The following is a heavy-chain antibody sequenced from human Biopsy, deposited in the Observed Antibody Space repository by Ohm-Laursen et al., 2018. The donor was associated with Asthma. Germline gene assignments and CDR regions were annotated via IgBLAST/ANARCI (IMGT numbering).Heavy chain of an antibody. Sequence: SVTVSCQASGDSFSNYAISWVRQAPGQGLEWMGGLIPVLGTPDHAQMFEGRVTITADESTSTAYMELSSLSSEDTAVYYCARGYSGSDRIVYYYSGLEVWGQGTTVTVSS. CDR3: ARGYSGSDRIVYYYSGLEV. D-gene: IGHD5-12*01. CDR2: LIPVLGTP. V-gene: IGHV1-69*13. J-gene: IGHJ6*02. CDR1: GDSFSNYA.